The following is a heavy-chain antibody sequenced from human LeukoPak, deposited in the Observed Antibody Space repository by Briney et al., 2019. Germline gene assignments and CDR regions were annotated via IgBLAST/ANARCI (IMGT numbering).Heavy chain of an antibody. CDR1: XGXXSXXXX. CDR3: ARDPHCSTTNCPFDY. J-gene: IGHJ4*02. CDR2: IYRGEXT. D-gene: IGHD2-2*01. V-gene: IGHV4-4*02. Sequence: PSETLSLTWAVSXGXXSXXXXXXXXXXPPXXXLXWXXXIYRGEXTDYNPXLKSRVTMSVDKSKNQFSLKLSFVTASDTAVYYCARDPHCSTTNCPFDYWGRGTLVIVSS.